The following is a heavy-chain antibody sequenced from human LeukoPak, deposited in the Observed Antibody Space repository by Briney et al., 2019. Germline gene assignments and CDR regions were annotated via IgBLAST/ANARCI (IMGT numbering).Heavy chain of an antibody. J-gene: IGHJ5*02. CDR2: INHSGST. CDR1: GGSFSGYY. D-gene: IGHD3-10*01. Sequence: PSETLSLTCAVYGGSFSGYYWSWIRQPPGKGLEWIGEINHSGSTNYNPSLKSRVTISVDTSKNQFSLKLSSVTAADTAVYYCARDCSTYYYGSNYLRWFDPWGQGTLVTVSP. V-gene: IGHV4-34*01. CDR3: ARDCSTYYYGSNYLRWFDP.